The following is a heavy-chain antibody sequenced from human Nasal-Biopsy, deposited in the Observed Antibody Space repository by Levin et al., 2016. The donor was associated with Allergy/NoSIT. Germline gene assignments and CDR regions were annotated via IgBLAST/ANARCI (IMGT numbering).Heavy chain of an antibody. Sequence: ASVKVSCKASGSTFTHLPIHWVRQAPGQGLEWLGWINTSNGKPTYAQDFTGRFFFSLDISVNKAFLLITSLTTADTAVYYCAREYRYRYEAYFDSWGQGTLVSVSS. CDR3: AREYRYRYEAYFDS. D-gene: IGHD5-18*01. J-gene: IGHJ4*02. CDR2: INTSNGKP. CDR1: GSTFTHLP. V-gene: IGHV7-4-1*02.